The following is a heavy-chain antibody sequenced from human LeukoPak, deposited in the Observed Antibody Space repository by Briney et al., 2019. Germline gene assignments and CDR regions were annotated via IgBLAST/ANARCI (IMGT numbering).Heavy chain of an antibody. D-gene: IGHD2-21*01. CDR1: GFTFRNYA. CDR3: VRDRIVVATSNWFDP. Sequence: GGSLRLSCAASGFTFRNYAMHWVRQAPGKGLEWVAVISSDGSNKYYADSVKGRFTISRDNSNNTLYLLMNSLRPEDTAVYYCVRDRIVVATSNWFDPWGQGTLVTVSP. CDR2: ISSDGSNK. V-gene: IGHV3-30*04. J-gene: IGHJ5*02.